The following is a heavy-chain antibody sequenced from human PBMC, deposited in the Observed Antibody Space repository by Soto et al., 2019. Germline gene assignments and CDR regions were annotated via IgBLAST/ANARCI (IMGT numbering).Heavy chain of an antibody. CDR3: AKEQGYDVLTGVSHFAE. CDR2: IGGGGVTT. V-gene: IGHV3-23*01. J-gene: IGHJ4*02. CDR1: GFTFAGYA. D-gene: IGHD3-9*01. Sequence: PVGSLRLCCAASGFTFAGYAMSWVRQAPGKGLEWVSAIGGGGVTTYSADSVKGRFTISRHNSKNTLYLQMNSLRAEDTAVYYCAKEQGYDVLTGVSHFAEWGQGTLVTV.